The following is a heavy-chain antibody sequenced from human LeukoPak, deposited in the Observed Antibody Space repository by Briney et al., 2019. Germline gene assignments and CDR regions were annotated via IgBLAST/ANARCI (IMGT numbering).Heavy chain of an antibody. CDR3: ADFNSNWSLFDP. CDR1: GCSFTSYY. J-gene: IGHJ5*02. V-gene: IGHV5-51*01. Sequence: GESLQISCKASGCSFTSYYYGWVRQQPGKGVEWMGIIFPGDSDTRYSPSFQGQVTISADKSISTAYLQWSSLKASDTAMYYCADFNSNWSLFDPWGQGTLVSVS. D-gene: IGHD4-11*01. CDR2: IFPGDSDT.